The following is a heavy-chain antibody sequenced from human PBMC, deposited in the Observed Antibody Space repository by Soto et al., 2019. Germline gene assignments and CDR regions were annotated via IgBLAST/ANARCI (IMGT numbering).Heavy chain of an antibody. V-gene: IGHV1-3*05. J-gene: IGHJ4*02. CDR1: GYTFTSYA. CDR2: INAGNGNT. Sequence: QVQLVQSGAEEKKPGASVKVSCKASGYTFTSYAMHWVRQAPGQRLEWMGWINAGNGNTKYSQKFQGRVTITRDTSASTAYMELSSLRSEDTAVYYCGRSVTTVTTFDYWGQGTLVTVSS. CDR3: GRSVTTVTTFDY. D-gene: IGHD4-17*01.